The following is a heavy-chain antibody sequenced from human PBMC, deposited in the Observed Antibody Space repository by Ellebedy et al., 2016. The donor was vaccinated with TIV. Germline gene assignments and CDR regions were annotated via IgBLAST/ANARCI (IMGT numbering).Heavy chain of an antibody. D-gene: IGHD5-24*01. J-gene: IGHJ4*02. Sequence: PGGSLRLSCEASESTFSSYGMSWVRQAPGKGLEWVSSISTTDGTHYADSVKGRFTISRDNPKNTLYLQMNSLRFEDTAVYYCATQLWNTEFWGQGTLVIVSS. CDR1: ESTFSSYG. CDR3: ATQLWNTEF. CDR2: ISTTDGT. V-gene: IGHV3-23*01.